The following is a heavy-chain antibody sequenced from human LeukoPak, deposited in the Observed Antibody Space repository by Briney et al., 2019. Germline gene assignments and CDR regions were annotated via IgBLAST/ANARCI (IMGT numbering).Heavy chain of an antibody. CDR1: GYTLTELS. CDR2: FDPEYGET. Sequence: ASVKFSCKVSGYTLTELSMHWVRQAPGKGLEWMGGFDPEYGETIYAQKFQGRVTMTEDTSTDTAYMELSSLRSEDTAVYYCATGPHRQYQLLYRSYYYYYMDVWGKGTTVTVSS. V-gene: IGHV1-24*01. CDR3: ATGPHRQYQLLYRSYYYYYMDV. J-gene: IGHJ6*03. D-gene: IGHD2-2*02.